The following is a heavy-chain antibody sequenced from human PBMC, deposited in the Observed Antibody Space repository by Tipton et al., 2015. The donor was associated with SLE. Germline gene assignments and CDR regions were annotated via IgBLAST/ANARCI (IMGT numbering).Heavy chain of an antibody. J-gene: IGHJ6*02. Sequence: SLRLSCAASGFTFSSYGMHWVRQAPGKGLEWVAFIRYDGSNKYYADSVKGRFTISRDNSKNTLYLQMNSLRAEDTAVYYCAKDYYDSSGYYYYGMDVWGQGTTVTVSS. V-gene: IGHV3-30*02. D-gene: IGHD3-22*01. CDR3: AKDYYDSSGYYYYGMDV. CDR2: IRYDGSNK. CDR1: GFTFSSYG.